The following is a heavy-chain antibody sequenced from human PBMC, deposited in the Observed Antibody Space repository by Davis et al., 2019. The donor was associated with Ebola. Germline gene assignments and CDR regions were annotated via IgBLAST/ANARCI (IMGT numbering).Heavy chain of an antibody. CDR1: GYTFTTYY. J-gene: IGHJ4*02. V-gene: IGHV5-51*01. CDR2: IYPGDSDT. Sequence: KVSCKTSGYTFTTYYMHWVRQMPGKGLVWMGIIYPGDSDTRYSPSFQGQVTISADKSISTAYLQWSSLKASDTAMYYCARVMWDIAAAGTPYFDYWGQGTLVTVSS. CDR3: ARVMWDIAAAGTPYFDY. D-gene: IGHD6-13*01.